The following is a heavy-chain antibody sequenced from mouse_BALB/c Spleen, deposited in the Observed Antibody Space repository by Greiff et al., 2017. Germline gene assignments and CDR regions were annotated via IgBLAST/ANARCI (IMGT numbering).Heavy chain of an antibody. J-gene: IGHJ3*01. D-gene: IGHD1-1*01. V-gene: IGHV2-9*02. Sequence: VKLMESGPGLVAPSQSLSITCTVSGFSLTSYGVHWVRQPPGKGLEWLGVIWAGGSTNYNSALMSRLSISKDNSKSQVFLKMNSLQTDDTAMYYCARGPYGSSHSWFAYWGQGTLVTVSA. CDR2: IWAGGST. CDR3: ARGPYGSSHSWFAY. CDR1: GFSLTSYG.